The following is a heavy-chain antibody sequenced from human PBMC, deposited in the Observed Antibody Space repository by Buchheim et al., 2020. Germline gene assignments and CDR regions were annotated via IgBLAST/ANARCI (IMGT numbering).Heavy chain of an antibody. CDR2: IWYDGSNK. V-gene: IGHV3-33*08. CDR3: ARGGSGTAFDY. CDR1: GFTFSDHY. Sequence: VQLVESGGGLVQPGGSLRLSCAASGFTFSDHYMDWVRQAPGKGLEWVAVIWYDGSNKYYADSVKGRFTISRDNSKNTLYLQMNSLRAEDTAVYYCARGGSGTAFDYWGQGTL. D-gene: IGHD3-10*01. J-gene: IGHJ4*02.